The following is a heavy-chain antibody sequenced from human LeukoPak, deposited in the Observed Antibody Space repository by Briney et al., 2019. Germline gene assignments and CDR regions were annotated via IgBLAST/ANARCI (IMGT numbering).Heavy chain of an antibody. V-gene: IGHV4-39*07. D-gene: IGHD3-16*02. CDR1: GGSIGSSSYY. CDR2: IYYSGST. Sequence: SETLSLTCTVSGGSIGSSSYYWGCIRQPPGKGLECIGSIYYSGSTYYNPSLKSRVTISVDTSKNQFSLKLSSVTAADTAVYYCARDAGLNYDYVWGSYRPSDPSPPGYWGQGTLVTVSS. CDR3: ARDAGLNYDYVWGSYRPSDPSPPGY. J-gene: IGHJ4*02.